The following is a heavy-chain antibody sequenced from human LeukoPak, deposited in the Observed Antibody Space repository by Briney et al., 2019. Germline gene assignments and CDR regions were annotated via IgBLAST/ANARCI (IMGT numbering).Heavy chain of an antibody. CDR2: IYYSGST. CDR3: AASRWGYSWFDP. CDR1: GGSISSSSYY. Sequence: SETLSLTCTVSGGSISSSSYYWGWTRQPPGKGLEWMGSIYYSGSTYYHPSLKSRVTISVDTSKNQFSLKLSSVTAADTAVYYCAASRWGYSWFDPWGQGTLVSVSS. J-gene: IGHJ5*02. D-gene: IGHD2-15*01. V-gene: IGHV4-39*01.